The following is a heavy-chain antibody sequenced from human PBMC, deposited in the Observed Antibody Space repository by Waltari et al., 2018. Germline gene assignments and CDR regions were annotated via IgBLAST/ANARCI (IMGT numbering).Heavy chain of an antibody. V-gene: IGHV1-69-2*01. CDR1: GYTFTTYD. D-gene: IGHD3-16*01. CDR2: VYPEDCET. CDR3: AIAVELGY. J-gene: IGHJ4*02. Sequence: VQRVQSGAEVQKSGAPVTVSCKAAGYTFTTYDINWVRQATGQGLEWMGLVYPEDCETIYAEKFQGRVTITADTSTDTACMELGSLRSEDTAVYYCAIAVELGYWGQGTLVTVSS.